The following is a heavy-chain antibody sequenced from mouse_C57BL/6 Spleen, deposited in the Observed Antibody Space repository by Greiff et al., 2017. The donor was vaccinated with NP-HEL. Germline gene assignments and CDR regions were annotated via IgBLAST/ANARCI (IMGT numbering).Heavy chain of an antibody. Sequence: EVKLQESGPELVKPGASVKISCKASGYSFTDYNMNWVKQSNGKSLEWIGVINPNYGTTSYNQKFKGKATLTVDQSSSTAYMQLNSLTSEDSAVYYCARGERSMVTPWFAYWGQGTLVTVSA. V-gene: IGHV1-39*01. D-gene: IGHD2-2*01. J-gene: IGHJ3*01. CDR2: INPNYGTT. CDR3: ARGERSMVTPWFAY. CDR1: GYSFTDYN.